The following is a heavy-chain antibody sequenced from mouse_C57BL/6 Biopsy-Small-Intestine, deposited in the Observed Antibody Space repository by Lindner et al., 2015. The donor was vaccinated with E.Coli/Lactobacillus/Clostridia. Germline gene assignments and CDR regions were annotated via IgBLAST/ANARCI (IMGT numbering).Heavy chain of an antibody. V-gene: IGHV1-50*01. J-gene: IGHJ4*01. Sequence: VQLQESGAELVKPGASVKLSCKASGYTFTSYWMQWVKQRPGQGLEWIGEIDPSDSYTNYNQKFKGKATLTVDTSSSTAYMQLSSLTSEDSAVYFCARRRDYYAMDYWGQGTSVTVSS. CDR1: GYTFTSYW. CDR3: ARRRDYYAMDY. CDR2: IDPSDSYT.